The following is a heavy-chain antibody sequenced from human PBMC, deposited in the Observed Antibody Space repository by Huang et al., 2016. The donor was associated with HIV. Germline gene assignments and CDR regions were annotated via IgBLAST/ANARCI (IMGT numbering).Heavy chain of an antibody. CDR1: GGSISSSSYY. CDR2: IDYRGNT. V-gene: IGHV4-39*01. Sequence: QLQLQESGPGLVKPSETLSLTCTVSGGSISSSSYYWGWIRQPPGKGLEWIGGIDYRGNTYYNLSLKIRVTISVDTSKNQFSLKLSSVTAADTAVYYCARLLYRYYFDYWGQGTLVTVSS. J-gene: IGHJ4*02. CDR3: ARLLYRYYFDY. D-gene: IGHD1-26*01.